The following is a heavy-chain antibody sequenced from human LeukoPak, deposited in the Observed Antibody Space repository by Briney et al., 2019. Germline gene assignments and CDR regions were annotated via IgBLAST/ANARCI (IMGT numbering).Heavy chain of an antibody. Sequence: GGSQRLSCATSGFTLSSYWMHWVRQAPGKGLEWVSAISGSGGSTYYADSVKGRFTISRDNSKNTLYLQMNSLRAEDTAVYYCAKDPQLGGYSYGSGYYFDYWGQGTLVTVSS. J-gene: IGHJ4*02. CDR2: ISGSGGST. CDR3: AKDPQLGGYSYGSGYYFDY. D-gene: IGHD5-18*01. CDR1: GFTLSSYW. V-gene: IGHV3-23*01.